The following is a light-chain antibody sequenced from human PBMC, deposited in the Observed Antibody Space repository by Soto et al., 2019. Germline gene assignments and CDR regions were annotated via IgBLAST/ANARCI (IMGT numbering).Light chain of an antibody. CDR3: QQYDDWPLT. J-gene: IGKJ5*01. V-gene: IGKV3-11*01. Sequence: EIVLTQSPATVSLSPGERVTLSCRASQSVSSYLAWYQQKPGQAPRLLIYDVSNRATGIPARFSGSGSGTDFTLTISRLEPEDFAVYYCQQYDDWPLTFGQGTRLEIK. CDR1: QSVSSY. CDR2: DVS.